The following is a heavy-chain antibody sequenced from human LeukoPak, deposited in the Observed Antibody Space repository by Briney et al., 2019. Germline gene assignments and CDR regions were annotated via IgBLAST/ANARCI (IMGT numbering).Heavy chain of an antibody. CDR2: MDPTGSQK. CDR3: AIWTSGNY. D-gene: IGHD1-1*01. J-gene: IGHJ4*02. V-gene: IGHV3-7*01. Sequence: GGSLRLSCADSQFTFNGSWMNWVRQAPGKGLEWVANMDPTGSQKRYVDSVRGRLTISKDNPGASLYLDMHSLRAEDTAIYYCAIWTSGNYWGQGTLVTVSS. CDR1: QFTFNGSW.